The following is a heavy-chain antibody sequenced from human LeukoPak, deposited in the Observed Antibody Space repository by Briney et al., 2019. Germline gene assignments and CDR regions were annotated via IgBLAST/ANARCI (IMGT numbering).Heavy chain of an antibody. Sequence: SETLSLTCAVYGGSFSGDYWIWIRQTPEKGLEWIGESNHSGITNYNPSFKSRFAISVDTSKNQFSLKLSSVTAADTAIYYCAKAPGWPAGRSGSLLYWGQGTLVTVSS. CDR2: SNHSGIT. CDR1: GGSFSGDY. V-gene: IGHV4-34*01. D-gene: IGHD1-26*01. CDR3: AKAPGWPAGRSGSLLY. J-gene: IGHJ4*02.